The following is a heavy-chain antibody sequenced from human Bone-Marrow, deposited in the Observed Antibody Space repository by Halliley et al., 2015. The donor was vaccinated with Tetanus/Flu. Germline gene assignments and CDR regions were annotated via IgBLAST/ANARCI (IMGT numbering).Heavy chain of an antibody. V-gene: IGHV4-31*02. CDR3: AREYSGSFDL. CDR2: IYNRGSP. J-gene: IGHJ4*02. Sequence: GLEGIGYIYNRGSPYYNPSHKGRVTISVDTSTHQFFLKLRSATAADTAVYYCAREYSGSFDLWGQEILVTVSS. D-gene: IGHD5-12*01.